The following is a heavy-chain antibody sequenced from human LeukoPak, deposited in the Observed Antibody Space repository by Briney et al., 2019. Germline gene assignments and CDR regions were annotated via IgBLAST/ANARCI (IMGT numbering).Heavy chain of an antibody. V-gene: IGHV2-5*02. J-gene: IGHJ3*02. Sequence: KVSGPTLVKPTQTLTLTCTFSGFSLSTSGVGVGWIRQPPGKALEWLALIYWDDDKRYSPSLKSRLTITKDTSKNQVVLTMTNMDPVDTATYYCAHEYGSGSYRAFDIWGQGTMVTVSS. CDR1: GFSLSTSGVG. CDR3: AHEYGSGSYRAFDI. CDR2: IYWDDDK. D-gene: IGHD3-10*01.